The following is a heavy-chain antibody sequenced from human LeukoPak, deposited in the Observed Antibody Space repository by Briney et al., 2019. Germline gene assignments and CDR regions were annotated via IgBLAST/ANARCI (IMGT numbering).Heavy chain of an antibody. V-gene: IGHV4-4*09. Sequence: PSETLSLTCSVSGGSINSFYWSWIRQPPGKGLEWIGYIYSSGSTKYNPSLNSRVTISVDTSNNQFSLNLRSVTASDTAVYYCARHRVSGGAADRFDPWGQGTLVTVSS. D-gene: IGHD3-16*01. CDR1: GGSINSFY. CDR3: ARHRVSGGAADRFDP. J-gene: IGHJ5*02. CDR2: IYSSGST.